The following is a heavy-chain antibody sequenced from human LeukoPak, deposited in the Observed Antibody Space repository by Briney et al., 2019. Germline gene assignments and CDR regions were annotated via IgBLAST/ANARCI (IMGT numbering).Heavy chain of an antibody. CDR2: ISAYKGNT. CDR3: ARDRNTAMFRPIDFDY. Sequence: ASVKVSCKASGYRFTSYGISWVRQAPGQGLEWMGWISAYKGNTNYAQKLQGRVTMTTDTSTSTVYMDLRSLRSDDTAVYYCARDRNTAMFRPIDFDYWGQGTLVTVSS. J-gene: IGHJ4*02. CDR1: GYRFTSYG. D-gene: IGHD5-18*01. V-gene: IGHV1-18*01.